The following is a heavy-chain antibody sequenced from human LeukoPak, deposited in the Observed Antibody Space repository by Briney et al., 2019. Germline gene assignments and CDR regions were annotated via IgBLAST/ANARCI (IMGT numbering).Heavy chain of an antibody. CDR2: IYYSGST. V-gene: IGHV4-59*01. CDR3: ARMGAIAGASANPDY. CDR1: GGSISSYY. J-gene: IGHJ4*02. Sequence: SETLSLTCTASGGSISSYYWSWIRQPPGKGLEWIGYIYYSGSTNYNPSLKSRVTISVDTSKNQFSLRLNSVTTADTAVYYCARMGAIAGASANPDYWGQGTLVTVSS. D-gene: IGHD4/OR15-4a*01.